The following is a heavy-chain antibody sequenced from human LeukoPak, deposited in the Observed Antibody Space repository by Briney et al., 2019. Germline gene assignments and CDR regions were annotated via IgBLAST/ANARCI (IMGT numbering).Heavy chain of an antibody. CDR3: ARWDMERR. D-gene: IGHD2-15*01. J-gene: IGHJ4*02. V-gene: IGHV3-66*01. Sequence: GGSLRLSCAASGFTVSSNYMSWVRQAPGKGLEWVSVIHSGGSAYYADSVKGRFTISRDNSKNTLYLQMNSLRAEDTAVYYCARWDMERRWGQGTLVTVSS. CDR1: GFTVSSNY. CDR2: IHSGGSA.